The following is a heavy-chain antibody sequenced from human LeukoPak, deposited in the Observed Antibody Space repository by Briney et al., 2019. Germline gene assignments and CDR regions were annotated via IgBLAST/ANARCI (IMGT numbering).Heavy chain of an antibody. D-gene: IGHD2-2*01. J-gene: IGHJ4*02. CDR3: ARGGDLYCTSASCLPFDS. Sequence: GGSLRLSCEASGFTFSSYWMSWVRQAPGKGLEWVASIQQQDGGDGHSVDSVKGRFTISRDNAKNSVSLQMNSLRAEDTAVYYCARGGDLYCTSASCLPFDSWGQGTLVTVSS. CDR2: IQQQDGGDG. CDR1: GFTFSSYW. V-gene: IGHV3-7*01.